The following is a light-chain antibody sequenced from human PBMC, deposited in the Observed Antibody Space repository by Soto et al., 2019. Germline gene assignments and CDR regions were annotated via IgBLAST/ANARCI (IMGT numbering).Light chain of an antibody. CDR3: QQRSNWPPYT. J-gene: IGKJ2*01. CDR2: DAS. CDR1: QSVSSY. V-gene: IGKV3-11*01. Sequence: EIVLTQSPATLSLSPGERATLSCRASQSVSSYLAWYPQKPGQAPRLLIYDASNRATGIPARFSGSGSGTDFPLTISSLEPEDFAVYYCQQRSNWPPYTFGQGTKLEIK.